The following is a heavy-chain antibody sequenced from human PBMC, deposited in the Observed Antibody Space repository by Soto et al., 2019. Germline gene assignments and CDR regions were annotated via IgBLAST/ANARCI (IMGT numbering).Heavy chain of an antibody. D-gene: IGHD3-22*01. V-gene: IGHV4-31*03. CDR1: GGSISSGGYY. J-gene: IGHJ4*02. CDR3: ARDTHYYDSSGYTELFDY. CDR2: IYYSGST. Sequence: PSETLSLTCTVSGGSISSGGYYWSWIRQHPGKGLEWIGYIYYSGSTYYNPSLKSRVTISVDTSKNQFSLKLSSVTAADTAVYYCARDTHYYDSSGYTELFDYWGQGTLVTVSS.